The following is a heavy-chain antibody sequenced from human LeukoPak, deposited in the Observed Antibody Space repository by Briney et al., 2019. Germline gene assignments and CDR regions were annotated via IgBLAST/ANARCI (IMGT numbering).Heavy chain of an antibody. CDR3: ARDRKGITMVRGVLHNWFDP. CDR1: GYTFTGYY. CDR2: INPKSGGT. J-gene: IGHJ5*02. D-gene: IGHD3-10*01. Sequence: GASVKVSCKASGYTFTGYYMHWVRQAPGKGLKWMGGINPKSGGTNYAQKFQGRVTMTRDTSISTAYMELSRLRSDDTAVYYCARDRKGITMVRGVLHNWFDPWGQGTLVTVSS. V-gene: IGHV1-2*02.